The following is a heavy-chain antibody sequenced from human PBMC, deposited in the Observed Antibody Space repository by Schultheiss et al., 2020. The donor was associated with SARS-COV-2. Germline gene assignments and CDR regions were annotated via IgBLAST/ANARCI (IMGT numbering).Heavy chain of an antibody. CDR2: IYQSGST. J-gene: IGHJ4*02. CDR1: GFSISIGYY. V-gene: IGHV4-38-2*01. Sequence: SQTLSLTCAVSGFSISIGYYWDWIRQPPGKGLEWIGSIYQSGSTFYNSSLKSRVTISVDTSKNQLSVKLSSVTAADTAVYYCARGPFSGRGMDVWGQGTLVTVSS. D-gene: IGHD6-25*01. CDR3: ARGPFSGRGMDV.